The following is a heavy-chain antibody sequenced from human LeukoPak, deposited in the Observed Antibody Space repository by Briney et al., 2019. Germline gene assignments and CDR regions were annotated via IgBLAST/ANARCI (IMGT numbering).Heavy chain of an antibody. V-gene: IGHV1-2*02. CDR2: INPNSGGT. CDR3: ASARGVGQLLVGALDY. D-gene: IGHD6-13*01. Sequence: GSSVKVSCKASGYTFTGYYMHWVRQAPGQGLEWMGWINPNSGGTNYAQKFQGRVTMTRDTSISTAYMELSRLRSDDTAVYYCASARGVGQLLVGALDYWGQGTLVTVSS. J-gene: IGHJ4*02. CDR1: GYTFTGYY.